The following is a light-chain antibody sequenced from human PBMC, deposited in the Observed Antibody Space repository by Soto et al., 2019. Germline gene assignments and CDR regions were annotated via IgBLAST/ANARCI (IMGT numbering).Light chain of an antibody. Sequence: EIVLTQSPGTLSLSPGERATLSCRASQSVSSSFLAWCQQKPGQAPRLLIYGASNRATGIPDRFSGSGSGTDFTLTNSRLEPEDFAVYYCQQYGSSGTFGQGTKVDIK. CDR1: QSVSSSF. J-gene: IGKJ1*01. CDR3: QQYGSSGT. V-gene: IGKV3-20*01. CDR2: GAS.